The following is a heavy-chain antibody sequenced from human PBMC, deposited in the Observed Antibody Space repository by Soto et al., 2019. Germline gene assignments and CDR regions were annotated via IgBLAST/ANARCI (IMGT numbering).Heavy chain of an antibody. J-gene: IGHJ4*01. D-gene: IGHD2-15*01. CDR3: TSYSCSAARVDLFDY. CDR1: GFDFNNAW. V-gene: IGHV3-15*07. CDR2: IRSKVHGETT. Sequence: GGSLRLSCAASGFDFNNAWINWVRQAPGKGLEWIGRIRSKVHGETTDFAVSVRGRFAITRDDSRNMVYMQMNALNTEDTAMYYCTSYSCSAARVDLFDYWSLRSPVTVSS.